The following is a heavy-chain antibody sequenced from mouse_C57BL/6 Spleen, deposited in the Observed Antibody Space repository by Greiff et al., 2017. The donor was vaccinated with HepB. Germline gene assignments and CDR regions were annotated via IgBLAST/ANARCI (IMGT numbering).Heavy chain of an antibody. D-gene: IGHD2-5*01. Sequence: QVQLQQPGAELVRPGTSVKLSCKASGYTFTSYWMHWVKQRPGQGLEWIGVIDPSDSYTNYNQKFKGKATLTVDTSSSTAYMQLSSLTSEDSAVYYCARRGRSNYVGWYFDVWGTGTTVTVSS. CDR1: GYTFTSYW. CDR3: ARRGRSNYVGWYFDV. CDR2: IDPSDSYT. J-gene: IGHJ1*03. V-gene: IGHV1-59*01.